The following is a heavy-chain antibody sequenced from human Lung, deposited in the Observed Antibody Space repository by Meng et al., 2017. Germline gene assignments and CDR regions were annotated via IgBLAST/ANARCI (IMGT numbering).Heavy chain of an antibody. J-gene: IGHJ4*02. V-gene: IGHV3-74*03. CDR2: IRGDGGSI. Sequence: VRLVGPGGGLVPPGGSLRLSCAASGFTFRSYWMNWVRQAPGKGLVWVSRIRGDGGSIVYADSVKGRFTISRDNAKNTLFLQMNSLRAEHTAVYYCARESGYFEYWGQGILVTVSS. CDR1: GFTFRSYW. CDR3: ARESGYFEY.